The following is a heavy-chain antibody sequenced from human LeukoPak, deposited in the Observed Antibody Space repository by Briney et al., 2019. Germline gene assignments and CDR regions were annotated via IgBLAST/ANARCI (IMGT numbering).Heavy chain of an antibody. D-gene: IGHD3-10*02. J-gene: IGHJ6*04. CDR1: GFTFSSYE. Sequence: GSLRLSCAASGFTFSSYEMNWVRQAPGKGLEWVSYISSSGSTIYYADSVKGRFTISRDNAKNSLNLQMNSLRAEDTAVYYCAELGITMIGGVWGKGTTVTISS. CDR2: ISSSGSTI. V-gene: IGHV3-48*03. CDR3: AELGITMIGGV.